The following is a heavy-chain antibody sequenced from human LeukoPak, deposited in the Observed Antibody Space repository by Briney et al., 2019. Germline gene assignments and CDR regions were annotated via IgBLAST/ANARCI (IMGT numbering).Heavy chain of an antibody. D-gene: IGHD2-2*02. Sequence: GGSLRLSCAASGFTFSDYYVSWIRQAPGKGLEWVSYINYSGDIIYYADSVKGRFTISRDNSKNTLYLQMNSLRAEDTAVYYCAKEVGEYCSSTSCYTGNNWFDPWGQGTLVTVSS. V-gene: IGHV3-11*04. CDR3: AKEVGEYCSSTSCYTGNNWFDP. CDR1: GFTFSDYY. CDR2: INYSGDII. J-gene: IGHJ5*02.